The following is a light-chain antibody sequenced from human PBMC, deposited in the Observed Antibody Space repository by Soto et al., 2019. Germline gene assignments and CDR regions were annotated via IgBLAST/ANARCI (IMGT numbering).Light chain of an antibody. CDR2: EVS. V-gene: IGLV2-14*01. CDR1: DSDVGGYNY. J-gene: IGLJ1*01. CDR3: SSYTTSSTPYV. Sequence: QSVLTQPASVSGSPGQSITISCTGTDSDVGGYNYVSWYQQHPGKAPKLIIYEVSNRPSGVSTRFSGSKSGNTASLTISGLQAEDEADYYCSSYTTSSTPYVFGTGTKVTV.